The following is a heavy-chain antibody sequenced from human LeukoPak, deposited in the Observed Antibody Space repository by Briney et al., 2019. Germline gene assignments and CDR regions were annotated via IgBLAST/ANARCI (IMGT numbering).Heavy chain of an antibody. D-gene: IGHD1-20*01. J-gene: IGHJ4*02. V-gene: IGHV4-30-2*01. CDR2: ICHSGST. CDR1: GGSISSGGYS. CDR3: ARHARLIGTSYFDY. Sequence: SETLSLTCAVSGGSISSGGYSWSWIRQPPGKGLEWIGYICHSGSTYYNPSLKSRVTISVDRSKNQFSLNLSSVTAADTAVYYCARHARLIGTSYFDYWGQGTLVTVSS.